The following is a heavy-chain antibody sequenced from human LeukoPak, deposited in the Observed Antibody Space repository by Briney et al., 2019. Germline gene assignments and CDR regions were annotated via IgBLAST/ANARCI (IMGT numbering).Heavy chain of an antibody. D-gene: IGHD3-3*01. CDR3: AKDSYDFWSGGFFDY. Sequence: GGSLRLSCAASGFTFSSYAMSWVRQAPGKGLEWVSAISGSGGSTYYADSVKGRLTISRDNSKNTLYLQVNSLRAEDTAVYYCAKDSYDFWSGGFFDYWGQGTLVTVSS. CDR1: GFTFSSYA. J-gene: IGHJ4*02. V-gene: IGHV3-23*01. CDR2: ISGSGGST.